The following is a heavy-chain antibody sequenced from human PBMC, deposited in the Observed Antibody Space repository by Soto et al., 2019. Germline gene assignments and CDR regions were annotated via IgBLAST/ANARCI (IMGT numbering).Heavy chain of an antibody. CDR1: GGSISSYY. CDR3: ARDVVRGVIRWFDP. CDR2: IYYSGST. Sequence: SETLSLTCTVSGGSISSYYWSWIRQPPGKGLEWIGYIYYSGSTNYNPSLKSRVTISVDTSKNQFSLKLSSVTAADTAVYYCARDVVRGVIRWFDPWGQGTPVTVSS. V-gene: IGHV4-59*01. D-gene: IGHD3-10*01. J-gene: IGHJ5*02.